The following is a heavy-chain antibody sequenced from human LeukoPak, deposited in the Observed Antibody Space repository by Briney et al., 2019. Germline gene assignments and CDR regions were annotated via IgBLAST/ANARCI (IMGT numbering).Heavy chain of an antibody. Sequence: SETLSLTCTVSGGSISSYYWSWIRQPPGKGLEWIGYIYYSGSTNYNPSLKSRVTISVGTSKNQFSLKLSSVTAADTAVYYCARVLVVPAAIGLFDPWGQGTLVTVSS. CDR1: GGSISSYY. J-gene: IGHJ5*02. D-gene: IGHD2-2*02. CDR2: IYYSGST. CDR3: ARVLVVPAAIGLFDP. V-gene: IGHV4-59*01.